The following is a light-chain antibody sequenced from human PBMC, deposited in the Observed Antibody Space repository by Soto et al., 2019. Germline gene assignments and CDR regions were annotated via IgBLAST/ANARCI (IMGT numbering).Light chain of an antibody. J-gene: IGLJ1*01. V-gene: IGLV2-14*01. CDR3: SLYTSENTYV. Sequence: QSVLTQPASVSGSPGQSITISCTGTSSDVGNYKYVSWYQQHPGKAPKLIIYEASNRPSGVPDRFSGSKSGNTASLTISGLQAADEVDYYCSLYTSENTYVFGTGTKLTVL. CDR2: EAS. CDR1: SSDVGNYKY.